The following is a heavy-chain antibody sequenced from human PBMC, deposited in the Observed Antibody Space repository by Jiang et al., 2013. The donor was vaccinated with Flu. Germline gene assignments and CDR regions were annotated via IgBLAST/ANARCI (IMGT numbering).Heavy chain of an antibody. Sequence: VVQPGRSLRLSCAASGFTFSRNGMHWVRQVPGKGLEWVAVIWYDGTNKYYADSVKGRFTISRDNSKNTLYLQIHSLRAEDTAVYYCARVGYSGYDISLWDYNGMDVWGQGTTVTVSS. V-gene: IGHV3-33*08. CDR3: ARVGYSGYDISLWDYNGMDV. J-gene: IGHJ6*02. CDR1: GFTFSRNG. CDR2: IWYDGTNK. D-gene: IGHD5-12*01.